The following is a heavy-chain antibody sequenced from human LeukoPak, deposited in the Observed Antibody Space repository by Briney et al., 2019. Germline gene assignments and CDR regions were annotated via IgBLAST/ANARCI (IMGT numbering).Heavy chain of an antibody. D-gene: IGHD6-19*01. V-gene: IGHV3-23*01. J-gene: IGHJ4*02. CDR1: GFTFSSYS. Sequence: GGSLRLSWAASGFTFSSYSMNWVRQAPGKGLEWVSAISGSGGSTYYADSVKGRFTISRDNSKNTLYLQMNSLRAEDTAVYYCAKRSISGWPHPLGYWGQGTLVTVSS. CDR2: ISGSGGST. CDR3: AKRSISGWPHPLGY.